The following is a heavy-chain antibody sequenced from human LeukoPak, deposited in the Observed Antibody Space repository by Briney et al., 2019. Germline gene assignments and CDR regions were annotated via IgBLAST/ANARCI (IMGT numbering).Heavy chain of an antibody. CDR2: IRYDGSNK. CDR3: AKAASSVGYDFWSGYRMSWFDR. Sequence: GGSLRLSCAASGFTFSSYGMHWVRQAPGKGLERVAFIRYDGSNKYYADSVKGRFTISSDNSKNTLYLQMNSLRAEDTAVYYCAKAASSVGYDFWSGYRMSWFDRWGQGTLVTVYS. V-gene: IGHV3-30*02. D-gene: IGHD3-3*01. CDR1: GFTFSSYG. J-gene: IGHJ5*02.